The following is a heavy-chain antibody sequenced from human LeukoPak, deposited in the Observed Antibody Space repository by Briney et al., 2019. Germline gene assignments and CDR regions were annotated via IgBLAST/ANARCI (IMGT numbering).Heavy chain of an antibody. CDR1: GFTFSSYA. CDR3: AKDPPKGVVVAATPNWYFDL. Sequence: GGSLRLSCAASGFTFSSYAMTWVRQAPGKGLEWVSAISGSGTYTYYADSVKGRFTISRDNSKNTLYLQMNSLRAEDTAVYYCAKDPPKGVVVAATPNWYFDLWGRGTLVTVSS. CDR2: ISGSGTYT. V-gene: IGHV3-23*01. J-gene: IGHJ2*01. D-gene: IGHD2-15*01.